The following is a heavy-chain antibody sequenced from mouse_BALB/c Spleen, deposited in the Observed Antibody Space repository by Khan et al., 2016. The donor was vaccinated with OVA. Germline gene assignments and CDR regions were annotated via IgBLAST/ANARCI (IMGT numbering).Heavy chain of an antibody. CDR3: GRVGYNGTMDS. D-gene: IGHD1-3*01. CDR2: INTYTGEP. Sequence: QIQLVQSGPEVKKPGETVKISCKASGYTFTNFGMNWVRQAPGKGLKWMGWINTYTGEPTYADELKGRFAFSLATSASTAYLQINNLKNEDTARYFCGRVGYNGTMDSWGQGTSVTVSS. V-gene: IGHV9-3-1*01. J-gene: IGHJ4*01. CDR1: GYTFTNFG.